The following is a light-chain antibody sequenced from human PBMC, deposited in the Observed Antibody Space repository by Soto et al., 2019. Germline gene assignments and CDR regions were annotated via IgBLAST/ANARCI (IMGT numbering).Light chain of an antibody. CDR2: DAF. CDR3: QQDDTFPVT. V-gene: IGKV1-33*01. J-gene: IGKJ5*01. CDR1: QDINSY. Sequence: DIQMTQSPSSLSASVGDRVTITCQASQDINSYLSWYQQRPGKAPKLLIYDAFTRETGVPSRFSGSGSRTDFIFTISSLQPEDFATYYCQQDDTFPVTFGQGTRLEIK.